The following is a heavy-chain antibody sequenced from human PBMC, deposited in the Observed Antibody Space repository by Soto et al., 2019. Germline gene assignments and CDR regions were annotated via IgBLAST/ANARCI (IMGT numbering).Heavy chain of an antibody. CDR1: GYSFTSYW. J-gene: IGHJ6*02. CDR3: ARHAGLTIFGVVITGMDV. V-gene: IGHV5-10-1*01. Sequence: PGESLKISCKGSGYSFTSYWISWLRQMPGKGLEWMGRIDPSDSYTNYSPSFQGHVTISADKSISTAYLQWSSLKASDTAMYYCARHAGLTIFGVVITGMDVWGQGTTVTVSS. CDR2: IDPSDSYT. D-gene: IGHD3-3*01.